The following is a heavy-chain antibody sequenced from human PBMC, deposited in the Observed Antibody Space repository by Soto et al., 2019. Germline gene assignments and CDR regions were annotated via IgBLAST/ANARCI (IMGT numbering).Heavy chain of an antibody. J-gene: IGHJ4*02. CDR2: TYYRTKWFN. Sequence: SQTLSLTCAISGDSVFSDSVAWNWIRLSTSRGLEWLGRTYYRTKWFNDYAVSVMSRITITPDTSRNQFSLQLTSVTPEDTAVYYCATDRGKYIDFFDYWGQGILVTVSS. V-gene: IGHV6-1*01. D-gene: IGHD1-26*01. CDR1: GDSVFSDSVA. CDR3: ATDRGKYIDFFDY.